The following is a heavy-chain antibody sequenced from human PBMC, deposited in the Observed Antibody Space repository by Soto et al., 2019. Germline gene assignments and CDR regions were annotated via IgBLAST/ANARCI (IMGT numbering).Heavy chain of an antibody. CDR1: GFTFSNFS. D-gene: IGHD3-3*01. CDR3: ARYDGNNDYYYYGMDV. V-gene: IGHV3-23*01. CDR2: ISGTDDYT. J-gene: IGHJ6*02. Sequence: LRLSCAASGFTFSNFSMTWVRQAPGEGLEWVSSISGTDDYTYYADSVKGRFTISRDNALNTLFLQMNSLRAEDTAVYYCARYDGNNDYYYYGMDVWGQGTTVTVSS.